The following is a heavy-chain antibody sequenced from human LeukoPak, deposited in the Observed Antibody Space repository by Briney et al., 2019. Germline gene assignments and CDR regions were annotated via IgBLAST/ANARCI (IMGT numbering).Heavy chain of an antibody. J-gene: IGHJ3*02. D-gene: IGHD6-13*01. CDR2: IYYTAST. CDR3: ARFSSSWLDAFDI. CDR1: GGSISSYY. Sequence: SETLSLTCTVSGGSISSYYWSWIRQPPGKGLEWIGYIYYTASTNYHPSLQSRVTISGDTSKNQFSLRLSSVTAADTAVYYCARFSSSWLDAFDIWGQGTMVTVSS. V-gene: IGHV4-59*08.